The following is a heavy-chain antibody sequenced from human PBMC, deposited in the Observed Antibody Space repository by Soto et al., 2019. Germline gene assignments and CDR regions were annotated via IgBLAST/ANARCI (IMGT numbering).Heavy chain of an antibody. D-gene: IGHD6-13*01. Sequence: ASVKVSCKASGGTFSSYTISWVRQAPGQGLEWMGRIIPILGIANYAQKFQGRVTITADKSTSTAYMELSSLRSEDTAVYYCARVWYSSSWYVDYWGQGTLVTVSS. CDR1: GGTFSSYT. V-gene: IGHV1-69*02. CDR2: IIPILGIA. CDR3: ARVWYSSSWYVDY. J-gene: IGHJ4*02.